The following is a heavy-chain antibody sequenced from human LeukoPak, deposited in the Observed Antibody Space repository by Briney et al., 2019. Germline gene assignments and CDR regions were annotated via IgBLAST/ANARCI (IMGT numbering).Heavy chain of an antibody. D-gene: IGHD2-2*01. CDR1: GFTFSTYW. J-gene: IGHJ6*03. Sequence: GGSLRLSCAASGFTFSTYWMTWVRQTPGKGLEWVANIKEDGGEQNYVDSVEGRFTISRDNTKNSVFLQMNSLRAEDTAVYYCAKGVYYCSSSTCPQYYYYMDVWSKGTTVTVSS. CDR2: IKEDGGEQ. CDR3: AKGVYYCSSSTCPQYYYYMDV. V-gene: IGHV3-7*01.